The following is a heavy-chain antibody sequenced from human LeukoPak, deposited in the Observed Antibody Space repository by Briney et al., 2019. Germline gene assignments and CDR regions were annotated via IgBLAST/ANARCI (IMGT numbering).Heavy chain of an antibody. V-gene: IGHV3-23*01. D-gene: IGHD3-22*01. J-gene: IGHJ4*02. CDR2: ISGSGGST. Sequence: PGGSLRLSCAASGFTFSTYDMSWVRQAPGKGLEWVSAISGSGGSTFYADSVKGRFTISRDNSKNTLYLQMNSLRAEDTAVCYCALAQGSSGYYYIDYWGQGTLVTVSS. CDR1: GFTFSTYD. CDR3: ALAQGSSGYYYIDY.